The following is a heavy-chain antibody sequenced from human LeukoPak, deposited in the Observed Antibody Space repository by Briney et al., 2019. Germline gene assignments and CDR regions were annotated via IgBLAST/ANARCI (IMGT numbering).Heavy chain of an antibody. CDR1: GGSFSGYY. CDR3: ARGIVGATFHY. J-gene: IGHJ4*02. V-gene: IGHV4-34*01. CDR2: INHSGST. Sequence: SETLSLTCAVYGGSFSGYYWSWIRQPPGKGLEWIGEINHSGSTNYNPSLKSRVTISVDTSKNQFSLKLSSVTVADTAVYYCARGIVGATFHYWGQGTLVTVSS. D-gene: IGHD1-26*01.